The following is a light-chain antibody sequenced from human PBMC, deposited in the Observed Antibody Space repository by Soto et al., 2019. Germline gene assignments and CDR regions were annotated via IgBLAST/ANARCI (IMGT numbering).Light chain of an antibody. CDR3: ISYTGSDTSYV. CDR1: SSDVGSYNY. J-gene: IGLJ1*01. CDR2: EVR. V-gene: IGLV2-14*01. Sequence: QSALTQPASVSGSPGQSITISCTGTSSDVGSYNYVAWYQQFPGKTPKLMNYEVRNRPSGVSSRFSGSKSGNTASLTISGLQAEDEADYYCISYTGSDTSYVFGTGTKVTVL.